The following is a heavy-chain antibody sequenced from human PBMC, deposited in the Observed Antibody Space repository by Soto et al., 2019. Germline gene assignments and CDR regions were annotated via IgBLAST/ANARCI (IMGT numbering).Heavy chain of an antibody. CDR3: ARPNLPLNYDFWSGENYGMDV. D-gene: IGHD3-3*01. CDR1: GFTFSSYS. CDR2: ISSSSSYI. V-gene: IGHV3-21*01. Sequence: TGGSLRLSCAASGFTFSSYSMNWVRQAPGKGLEWVSSISSSSSYIYYADSVKGRFTISRDNAKNSLYLQMNSLRAEDTAVYYCARPNLPLNYDFWSGENYGMDVWGQGTTVTVSS. J-gene: IGHJ6*02.